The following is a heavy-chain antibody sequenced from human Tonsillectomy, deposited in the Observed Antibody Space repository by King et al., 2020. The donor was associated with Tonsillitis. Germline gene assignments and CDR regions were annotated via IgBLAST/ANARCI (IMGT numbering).Heavy chain of an antibody. CDR2: INPDGIEK. Sequence: VQLVESGGGLVQPGGSLRLSCAASKFTFSYYYMTWVRQAPGKGLEWVANINPDGIEKYYVDSVKGRFNISRDNAKNSLYLQMNSLRAEDTAVYYCARAYASAFDIWGQGTVVTVSS. CDR1: KFTFSYYY. D-gene: IGHD2-8*01. CDR3: ARAYASAFDI. J-gene: IGHJ3*02. V-gene: IGHV3-7*01.